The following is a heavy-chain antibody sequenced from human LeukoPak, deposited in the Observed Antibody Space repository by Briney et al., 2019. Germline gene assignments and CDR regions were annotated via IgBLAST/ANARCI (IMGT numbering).Heavy chain of an antibody. J-gene: IGHJ4*02. CDR2: IYASGNT. Sequence: LETLSLTCIVSGASASTYYWGWIRRPAGEGMEWIGRIYASGNTNYNTSLKSRVTISRDATKNQFSLRLTSVTAADTAVYYCARDYGGNYHFDFWGQGTLVTVSS. D-gene: IGHD4/OR15-4a*01. CDR3: ARDYGGNYHFDF. V-gene: IGHV4-4*07. CDR1: GASASTYY.